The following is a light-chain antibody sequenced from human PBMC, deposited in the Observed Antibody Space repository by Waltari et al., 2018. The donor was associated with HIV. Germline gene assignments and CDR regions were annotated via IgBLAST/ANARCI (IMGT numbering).Light chain of an antibody. CDR1: SSNIERNY. J-gene: IGLJ3*02. CDR3: AVWDESLDGWL. V-gene: IGLV1-47*01. CDR2: KDN. Sequence: QSELTQSPSASGTPGQRITISCSGSSSNIERNYVYWYKQFPGATPKVLTYKDNERPSGVPDRISGSKSGTSAALLISGLRSDDEADYYRAVWDESLDGWLFGGGTKLTVL.